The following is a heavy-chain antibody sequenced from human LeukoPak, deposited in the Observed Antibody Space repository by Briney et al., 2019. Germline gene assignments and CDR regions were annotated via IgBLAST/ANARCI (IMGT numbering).Heavy chain of an antibody. Sequence: GGSLRLSCSTSGFNFGDFPMAWVRQAPGKGLEWVGYIRAKAYGGTAEYGPSVKGRFFVSRDDAKGSAYLQMNSLKSEDTAVYYCTRGSGRFEYWGQGTLVAVSS. CDR3: TRGSGRFEY. CDR2: IRAKAYGGTA. J-gene: IGHJ4*02. CDR1: GFNFGDFP. V-gene: IGHV3-49*04. D-gene: IGHD1-26*01.